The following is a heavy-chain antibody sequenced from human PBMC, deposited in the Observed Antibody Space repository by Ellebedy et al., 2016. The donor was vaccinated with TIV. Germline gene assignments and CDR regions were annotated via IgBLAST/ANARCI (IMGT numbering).Heavy chain of an antibody. CDR1: GGSIGSDDYY. Sequence: MPSETLSLTCSVSGGSIGSDDYYWSWIRQHPRKGLEWIGYIYYSGSTHYKPSLKSRLTLSVDTSKNQLSLKLSSVSAADTAVYYCARHIYGNDAFAIWGQGTMVTVSS. CDR2: IYYSGST. V-gene: IGHV4-31*03. D-gene: IGHD1-26*01. CDR3: ARHIYGNDAFAI. J-gene: IGHJ3*02.